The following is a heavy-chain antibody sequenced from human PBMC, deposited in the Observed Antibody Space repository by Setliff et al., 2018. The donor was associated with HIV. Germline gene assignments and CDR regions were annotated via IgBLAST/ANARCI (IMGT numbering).Heavy chain of an antibody. V-gene: IGHV4-38-2*02. CDR1: GYSISSGYY. J-gene: IGHJ6*02. CDR3: ARDDSSGWHFYYYYGMDV. D-gene: IGHD6-19*01. Sequence: SETLSLTCTVSGYSISSGYYWGWIRQPPGKGLEWIGSIYHSGSTYYNPSLKSRVTISVDTSKNQFSLKLSSVTAADTAVYYCARDDSSGWHFYYYYGMDVWGQGTLVTV. CDR2: IYHSGST.